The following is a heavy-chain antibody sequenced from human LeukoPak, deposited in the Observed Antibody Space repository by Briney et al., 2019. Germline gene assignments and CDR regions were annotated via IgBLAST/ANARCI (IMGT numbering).Heavy chain of an antibody. V-gene: IGHV3-48*01. D-gene: IGHD1-1*01. Sequence: RGSLRLSCAPSGFTFSTYSMNWVRQAPGKGLEWVSYIGTTGSTRYYADSVKGRFTISRDNAKNSLYLQMNSLRAEDTAVYYCASFDRYTWGQGTVVTVSS. CDR1: GFTFSTYS. CDR3: ASFDRYT. J-gene: IGHJ5*02. CDR2: IGTTGSTR.